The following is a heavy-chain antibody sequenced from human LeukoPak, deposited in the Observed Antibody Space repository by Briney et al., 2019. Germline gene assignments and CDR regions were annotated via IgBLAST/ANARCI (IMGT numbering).Heavy chain of an antibody. CDR1: GFTFSGFW. J-gene: IGHJ6*02. Sequence: GGSLRLSCAVSGFTFSGFWMSWSRQAPGKGLEWVASINSDGSEGYYADVVKGRFTISRDNAKNSLYLQINSLGVDDTAVYFCAREAVISGWSGDMDVWGQGTTVTVSS. CDR3: AREAVISGWSGDMDV. V-gene: IGHV3-7*01. CDR2: INSDGSEG. D-gene: IGHD6-19*01.